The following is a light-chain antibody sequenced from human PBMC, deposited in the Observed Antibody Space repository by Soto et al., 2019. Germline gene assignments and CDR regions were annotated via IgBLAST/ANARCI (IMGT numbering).Light chain of an antibody. CDR1: QLFSSN. CDR2: GVS. Sequence: EIVMMQSPATLSVSPGESVTLSCRASQLFSSNLAWYQHKPGQAPRLLIYGVSTRDTGVQDRFSGSASGTEFTLTISSLQSEDFAVYYCKQYNNWPRTFGQGTRLEIK. J-gene: IGKJ5*01. V-gene: IGKV3-15*01. CDR3: KQYNNWPRT.